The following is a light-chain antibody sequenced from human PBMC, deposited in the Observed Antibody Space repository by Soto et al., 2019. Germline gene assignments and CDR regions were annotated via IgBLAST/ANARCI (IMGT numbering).Light chain of an antibody. Sequence: QSVLTQPPSVSAAPGQKVTISCSGSSSNIGKNYVFWYQQFPGTAPKLLIYDNDKRPSGIPVRFFGSKSGTSATLGITGLQTGDEADYYCGTWDSSLSVVFGGGTKLTVL. V-gene: IGLV1-51*01. J-gene: IGLJ2*01. CDR3: GTWDSSLSVV. CDR2: DND. CDR1: SSNIGKNY.